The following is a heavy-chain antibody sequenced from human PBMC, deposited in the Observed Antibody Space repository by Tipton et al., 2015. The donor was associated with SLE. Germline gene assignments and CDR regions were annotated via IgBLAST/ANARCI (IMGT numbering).Heavy chain of an antibody. D-gene: IGHD6-19*01. Sequence: TLSLTCTVSGGSISGHYWSWVRQPPGKGLEWAGFIYLDSGSTNYNPSLKSRVTIPVDTSKNQFSLKLSSVTAADTAVYYCARQGAVAGFDNWGQGTLVTVSS. CDR3: ARQGAVAGFDN. V-gene: IGHV4-59*08. CDR2: IYLDSGST. J-gene: IGHJ4*02. CDR1: GGSISGHY.